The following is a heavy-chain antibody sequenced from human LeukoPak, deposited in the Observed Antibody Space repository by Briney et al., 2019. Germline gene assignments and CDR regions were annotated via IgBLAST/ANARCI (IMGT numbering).Heavy chain of an antibody. V-gene: IGHV3-23*01. J-gene: IGHJ5*01. CDR1: GFTFRNYA. D-gene: IGHD2-15*01. CDR2: VTGSGVDT. CDR3: AKGTLEHCSGASCYPLDS. Sequence: GGSLRLSCAASGFTFRNYAMSWVRQPPGKGLECLSVVTGSGVDTYYTGSVNGRFTISRDNSKNTLYLQMNSLRAEDSAIYYCAKGTLEHCSGASCYPLDSWGQGTLVTVSS.